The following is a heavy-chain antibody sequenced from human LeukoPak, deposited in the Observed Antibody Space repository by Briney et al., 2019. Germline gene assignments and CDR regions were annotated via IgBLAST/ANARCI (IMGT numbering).Heavy chain of an antibody. D-gene: IGHD3-22*01. J-gene: IGHJ4*02. Sequence: PGGSLRLSCAASGFTFSSYWMHWVRQAPGKGLVWVSRINSDGSSTSYADSVKGRFTISRDNAKDTLYLQMNSLRAEDTAVYYCARAPRYYYDSSGYPDYWGQGTLVTVSS. CDR2: INSDGSST. V-gene: IGHV3-74*01. CDR3: ARAPRYYYDSSGYPDY. CDR1: GFTFSSYW.